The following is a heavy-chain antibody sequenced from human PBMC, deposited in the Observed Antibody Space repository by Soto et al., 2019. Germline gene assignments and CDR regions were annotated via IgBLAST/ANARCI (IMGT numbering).Heavy chain of an antibody. CDR2: IKSKTDGGTT. J-gene: IGHJ5*02. Sequence: GESLKISCAASGFTFSNAWMSWVRQAPGKGLEWVGRIKSKTDGGTTDYAAPVKGRFTISRDDSKNTLYLQMNSLKTEDTAVYYCTTEGTGPWFDPWGQGTLVTVSS. V-gene: IGHV3-15*01. CDR3: TTEGTGPWFDP. CDR1: GFTFSNAW.